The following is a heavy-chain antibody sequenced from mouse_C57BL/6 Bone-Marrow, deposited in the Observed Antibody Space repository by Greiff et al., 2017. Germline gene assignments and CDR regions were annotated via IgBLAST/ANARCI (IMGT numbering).Heavy chain of an antibody. CDR2: IDPSDSYT. CDR1: GYTFTSYW. J-gene: IGHJ1*03. Sequence: QVQLQQPGAELVMPGASVKLSCKASGYTFTSYWMHWVKQRPGQGLEWIGEIDPSDSYTNYNQKFKGKSTLTVDKSSSTAYMHLSSLKSEDSAVYYCALPNWYFDFWGTGTTVTVSS. CDR3: ALPNWYFDF. V-gene: IGHV1-69*01.